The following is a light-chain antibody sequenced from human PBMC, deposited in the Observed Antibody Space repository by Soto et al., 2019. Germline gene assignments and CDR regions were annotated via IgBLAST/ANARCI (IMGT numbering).Light chain of an antibody. Sequence: QSVLTQPASVSGSLGQSITISCTGTTRDIAGYNYISWYQQLPGKAPKLMIYQVTIRPSGISNSFSGSKSGNTASLTISGLQAENEADYYCTSFSSSTSLYVFGTGTKVTVL. J-gene: IGLJ1*01. CDR2: QVT. CDR1: TRDIAGYNY. V-gene: IGLV2-14*01. CDR3: TSFSSSTSLYV.